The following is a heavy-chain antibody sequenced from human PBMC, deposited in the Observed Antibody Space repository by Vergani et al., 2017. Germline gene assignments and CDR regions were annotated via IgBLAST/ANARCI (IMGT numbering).Heavy chain of an antibody. CDR2: IKQDGSEK. CDR1: GFTFSSYA. J-gene: IGHJ4*02. V-gene: IGHV3-7*03. CDR3: ARDLDDSSGYGGLFDY. Sequence: EVQLLESGGGLVQPGGSLRLSCAASGFTFSSYAMSWVRQAPGKGLEWVANIKQDGSEKYYVDSVKGRFTISRDNAKNSLYLQMNSLRAEDTAVYYCARDLDDSSGYGGLFDYWGQGTLVTVSS. D-gene: IGHD3-22*01.